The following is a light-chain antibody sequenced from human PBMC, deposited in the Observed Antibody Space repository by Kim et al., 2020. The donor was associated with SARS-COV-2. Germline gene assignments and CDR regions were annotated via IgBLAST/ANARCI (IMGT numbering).Light chain of an antibody. Sequence: IQMTQSPSSLSASVGDRVTITCRASQSINSHLNWYQQKPGKAPKLLIYATSTLQSGVPSRFSGSGSATDFTLTITSLHPDDFATYYCQQSYSTLHTFGQGTKLEI. J-gene: IGKJ2*01. V-gene: IGKV1-39*01. CDR3: QQSYSTLHT. CDR1: QSINSH. CDR2: ATS.